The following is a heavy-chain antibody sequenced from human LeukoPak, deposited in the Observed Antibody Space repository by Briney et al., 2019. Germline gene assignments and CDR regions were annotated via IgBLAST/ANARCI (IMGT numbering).Heavy chain of an antibody. V-gene: IGHV3-48*03. Sequence: GGSLRLSCAASGFTFSTYAMNWVRQAPGKGLEWVSYISSSGGTIYHADSVKGRFTISRDNAKNSLYLQMNSLRAEDTAVYYCARAPSFGGFDYWGQGTLVTVSS. CDR2: ISSSGGTI. CDR1: GFTFSTYA. J-gene: IGHJ4*02. CDR3: ARAPSFGGFDY. D-gene: IGHD4-23*01.